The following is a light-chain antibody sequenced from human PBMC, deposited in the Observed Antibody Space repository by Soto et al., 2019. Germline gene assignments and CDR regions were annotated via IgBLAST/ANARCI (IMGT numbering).Light chain of an antibody. Sequence: DIQMTQSPSTLSASVGDRVTITCRASQSISSWLAWYQQKPGKAPKLLIYDASSLESGVPSRFSGSGSGTEFTITISSLQPDDFATYYCQQYNSYSRTFGQGTKVE. J-gene: IGKJ1*01. CDR2: DAS. V-gene: IGKV1-5*01. CDR3: QQYNSYSRT. CDR1: QSISSW.